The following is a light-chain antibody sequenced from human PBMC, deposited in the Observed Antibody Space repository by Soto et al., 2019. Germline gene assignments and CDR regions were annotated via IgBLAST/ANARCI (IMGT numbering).Light chain of an antibody. J-gene: IGLJ1*01. V-gene: IGLV2-14*01. CDR2: EVS. Sequence: QSALTQPASVSGSPGQSITISCTGTSSVVGAYDYVSWYQQHPGKAPKLMIYEVSNRPSGVSNRFSGSKSGNTASLTISGLQAEDEADYYCKSYTSSSTLGVFGTGTKLTVL. CDR3: KSYTSSSTLGV. CDR1: SSVVGAYDY.